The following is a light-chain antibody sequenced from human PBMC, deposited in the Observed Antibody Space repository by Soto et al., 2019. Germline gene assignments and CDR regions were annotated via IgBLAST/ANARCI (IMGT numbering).Light chain of an antibody. J-gene: IGLJ1*01. CDR1: SSNIGADYD. V-gene: IGLV1-40*01. CDR2: ANR. CDR3: QSYDSGPSGYV. Sequence: QAVVTQPPSVSGAPGQRVTISCTGSSSNIGADYDVHWYQQLPGTAPKLLIYANRNRPAGVPDRFSASKSGTSASLAITGLQAEDEAVYYCQSYDSGPSGYVFGTGTKLTVL.